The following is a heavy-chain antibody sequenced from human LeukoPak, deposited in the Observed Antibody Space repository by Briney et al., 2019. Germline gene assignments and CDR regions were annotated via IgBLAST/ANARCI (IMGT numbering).Heavy chain of an antibody. D-gene: IGHD3-3*01. Sequence: SETLSLTCTVSGGSISSSSYYWGWIRQPPGKGLEWIGSIYYSGSTYYNPSLKSRVTISVDTSKNQFSLKLSSVAAADTAVYYCARVGYDFWSGYYNPGDYWGQGTLVTVSS. V-gene: IGHV4-39*07. CDR1: GGSISSSSYY. CDR3: ARVGYDFWSGYYNPGDY. CDR2: IYYSGST. J-gene: IGHJ4*02.